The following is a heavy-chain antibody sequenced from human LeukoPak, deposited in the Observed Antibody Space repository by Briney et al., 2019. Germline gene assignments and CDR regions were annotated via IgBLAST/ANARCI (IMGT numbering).Heavy chain of an antibody. J-gene: IGHJ4*02. CDR3: ARTDCTNGVCALPFDY. V-gene: IGHV4-30-2*01. CDR2: IYHSGST. D-gene: IGHD2-8*01. CDR1: GGSISSGGYY. Sequence: SETLSLTCTVSGGSISSGGYYWSWIRQPPGKGLEWIGYIYHSGSTYYNPSLKSRVTISVDRSKNQFSLKLSSVTAADTAVYYCARTDCTNGVCALPFDYWGQGTLVTVSS.